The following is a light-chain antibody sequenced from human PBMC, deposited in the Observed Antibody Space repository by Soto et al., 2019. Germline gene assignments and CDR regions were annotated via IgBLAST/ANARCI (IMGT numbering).Light chain of an antibody. J-gene: IGLJ2*01. CDR1: SSSIGSNT. V-gene: IGLV1-44*01. Sequence: QSVLTQPPSASGTPGQRVTISCSGSSSSIGSNTVNWYQQLPGTAPKLLIYSNNQRPSGVPDRFSGSKSGTSASLAISGLHSEDEANYYCAAWDDSLNGQEFGGGTKLTVL. CDR2: SNN. CDR3: AAWDDSLNGQE.